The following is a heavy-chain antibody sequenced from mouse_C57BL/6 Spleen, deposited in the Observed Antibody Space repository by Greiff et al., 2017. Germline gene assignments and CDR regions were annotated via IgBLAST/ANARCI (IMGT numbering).Heavy chain of an antibody. CDR1: GFTFSSYA. Sequence: EVKLVESGGGLVKPGGSLKLSCAASGFTFSSYAMSWVRQTPEKRLEWVATISDGGSYTYYPDNVKGRITISRDNAKNNLYLQMSHLKSEDTAMYYCAREGWGYYDYDGRFFAYWGQGTLVTVSA. V-gene: IGHV5-4*01. J-gene: IGHJ3*01. D-gene: IGHD2-4*01. CDR2: ISDGGSYT. CDR3: AREGWGYYDYDGRFFAY.